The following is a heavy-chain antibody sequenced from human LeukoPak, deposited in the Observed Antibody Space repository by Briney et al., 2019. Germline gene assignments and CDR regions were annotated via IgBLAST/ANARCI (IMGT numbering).Heavy chain of an antibody. CDR1: GYTFTSYY. D-gene: IGHD1-26*01. V-gene: IGHV1-46*01. CDR2: INPSGGST. J-gene: IGHJ4*02. Sequence: ASVKVSCKASGYTFTSYYMHWVRQAPGQGLEWMGIINPSGGSTSYAQKFQGRVTMTRDMSTSTVYMELSSLRSDDTAVYYCAREVFGATMIDYWGQGTLVTVSS. CDR3: AREVFGATMIDY.